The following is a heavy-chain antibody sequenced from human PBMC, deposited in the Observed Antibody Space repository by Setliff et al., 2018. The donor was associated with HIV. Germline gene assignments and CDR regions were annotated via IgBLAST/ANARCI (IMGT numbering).Heavy chain of an antibody. CDR2: IYTSGST. D-gene: IGHD3-10*01. CDR1: GGSISSGSYY. V-gene: IGHV4-61*02. Sequence: SETLSLTCTVSGGSISSGSYYWSWIRQPAGKGLEWIGRIYTSGSTNYNPSLKSRVTISVDTSKNQFSLKLSSVTAADTAVYYCARDGYYYGSGSWFDPWGQGTLVTVS. J-gene: IGHJ5*02. CDR3: ARDGYYYGSGSWFDP.